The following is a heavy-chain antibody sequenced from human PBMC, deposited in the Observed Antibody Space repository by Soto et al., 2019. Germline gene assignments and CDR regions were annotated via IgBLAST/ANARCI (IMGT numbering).Heavy chain of an antibody. CDR3: ARDRGAVTGQYFDY. Sequence: QVQLEESGGGLVKPGGSLRLSCAASGFTFSAVYMSWIRQAPNKGLEYISYISSSGTSANYADSAKGRFTISRDNAKNXXXXXXXXXXAEXXAXYYXARDRGAVTGQYFDYWGQGALVTVSS. V-gene: IGHV3-11*05. J-gene: IGHJ4*02. CDR1: GFTFSAVY. CDR2: ISSSGTSA. D-gene: IGHD6-19*01.